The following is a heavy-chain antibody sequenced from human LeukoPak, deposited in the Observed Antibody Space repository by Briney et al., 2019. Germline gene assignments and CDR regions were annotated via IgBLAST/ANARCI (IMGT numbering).Heavy chain of an antibody. J-gene: IGHJ4*02. V-gene: IGHV4-59*08. CDR2: IYHDGRL. D-gene: IGHD5-18*01. CDR3: ARLPSGGASFGWFDY. Sequence: PSETLSLTCTVSGGSIRSNSWSWSRQSPGSGLEWIGYIYHDGRLKYHPSLESRVTISADPSRNQFSLKLTSVTAADTAVYFCARLPSGGASFGWFDYWGQGALVTVSS. CDR1: GGSIRSNS.